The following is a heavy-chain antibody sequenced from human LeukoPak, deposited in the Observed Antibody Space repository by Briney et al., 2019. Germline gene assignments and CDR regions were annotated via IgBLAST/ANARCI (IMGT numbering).Heavy chain of an antibody. CDR2: ISISSSYI. V-gene: IGHV3-21*01. Sequence: GGSLRVSCAASGFTFSSYSMIWVRQAPGKGLEWVSSISISSSYIFYADSVRGRFTISRDNAKNSLYLQMNSLRPEDTAVYYCARDMNWGSGAFDTWGQGTMVTVSS. J-gene: IGHJ3*02. D-gene: IGHD7-27*01. CDR3: ARDMNWGSGAFDT. CDR1: GFTFSSYS.